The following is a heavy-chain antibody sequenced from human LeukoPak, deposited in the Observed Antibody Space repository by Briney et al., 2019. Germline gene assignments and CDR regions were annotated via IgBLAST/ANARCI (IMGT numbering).Heavy chain of an antibody. CDR3: ARDPDSSTIEY. D-gene: IGHD2-15*01. CDR1: GFNFGTYW. Sequence: PGGSLRLSCTAAGFNFGTYWMSWVRQSPEKGLEFVANIKYDDTVKNYVDSVKGRFTISRDNPSNSVYLQMDSLRPEDTAPYYCARDPDSSTIEYWGQGAQVTVYS. V-gene: IGHV3-7*01. CDR2: IKYDDTVK. J-gene: IGHJ4*02.